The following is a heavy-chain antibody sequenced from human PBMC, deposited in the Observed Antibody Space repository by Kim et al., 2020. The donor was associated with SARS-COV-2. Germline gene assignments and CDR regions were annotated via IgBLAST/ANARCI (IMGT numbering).Heavy chain of an antibody. V-gene: IGHV4-30-2*01. CDR2: IYYSGST. Sequence: SETLSLTCAVSGGSISSGGYSWSWIRQPPGKGLEWIGYIYYSGSTYYNPSLKSRVTISVDRSKNQFSLKLSSVTAADTAVYYCARETFSTSSSTGFDPWGQGTLVTVSS. CDR1: GGSISSGGYS. D-gene: IGHD2-2*01. J-gene: IGHJ5*02. CDR3: ARETFSTSSSTGFDP.